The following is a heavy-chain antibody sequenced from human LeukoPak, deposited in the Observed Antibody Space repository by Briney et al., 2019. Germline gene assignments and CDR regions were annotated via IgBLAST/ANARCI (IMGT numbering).Heavy chain of an antibody. CDR2: ISGSGGST. V-gene: IGHV3-23*01. J-gene: IGHJ3*02. CDR3: ARDQVSLGADAFDI. Sequence: PGGSLRLSCAASGYTFSSYAMSWVRQAPGKGLELVSAISGSGGSTYYADSVKGRFTISRDNSKNTLYLQMNSMRAEDTAVYYCARDQVSLGADAFDIWGQGTMVPVSS. CDR1: GYTFSSYA. D-gene: IGHD1-26*01.